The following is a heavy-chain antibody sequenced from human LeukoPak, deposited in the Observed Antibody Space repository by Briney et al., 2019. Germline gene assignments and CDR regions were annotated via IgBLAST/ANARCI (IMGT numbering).Heavy chain of an antibody. CDR1: GGTFSSYA. CDR2: IIPILGIA. D-gene: IGHD3-22*01. Sequence: GASVKVSCKASGGTFSSYAISWVRQAPGQGLEWMGRIIPILGIANYAQKFQGRVTITADKSTSTAYMELSSLRSEDTAVYYCARDRAQDYYDSRGYYGPFDYWGQGTLVTVSS. V-gene: IGHV1-69*04. J-gene: IGHJ4*02. CDR3: ARDRAQDYYDSRGYYGPFDY.